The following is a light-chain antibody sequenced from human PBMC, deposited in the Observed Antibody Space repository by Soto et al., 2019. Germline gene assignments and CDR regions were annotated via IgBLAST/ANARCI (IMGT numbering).Light chain of an antibody. Sequence: QSVLTQPASVSGSPGQSITISCTGTSSDVGGYNYDSWYQQHPGKAPKLMIYDVSSRPSGVSDRFSGSKSGNTASLTISGLQAEDEVDYYCSSYTSSKTYFFGTGTKVTAL. V-gene: IGLV2-14*01. J-gene: IGLJ1*01. CDR1: SSDVGGYNY. CDR3: SSYTSSKTYF. CDR2: DVS.